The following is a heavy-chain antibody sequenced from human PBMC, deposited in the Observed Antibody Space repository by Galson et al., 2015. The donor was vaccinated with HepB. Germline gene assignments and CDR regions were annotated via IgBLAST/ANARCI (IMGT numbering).Heavy chain of an antibody. CDR2: ISGSSNYI. D-gene: IGHD6-6*01. Sequence: SLRLSCAASGFTFSSYTMNWVRQAPGKGLEWVSSISGSSNYIYYAESLKGRFTISRDNAKNSLYLQMNSLRAEDTAVYYCARGYSSSLNWFDPWGQGTLVTVSS. CDR1: GFTFSSYT. J-gene: IGHJ5*02. V-gene: IGHV3-21*01. CDR3: ARGYSSSLNWFDP.